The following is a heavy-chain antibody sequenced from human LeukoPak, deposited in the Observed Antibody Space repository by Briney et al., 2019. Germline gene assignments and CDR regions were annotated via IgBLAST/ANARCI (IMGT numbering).Heavy chain of an antibody. Sequence: ASETLSLTCTVSGGSISSYYWSWIRQPPGKGLEWIAYLFYSGSTDYNPSLESRVTISVDTSKNQFSLKLRSVTAADTAVYYCATVAVIRGVTYFDYWGQGTLVTVSS. CDR3: ATVAVIRGVTYFDY. J-gene: IGHJ4*02. CDR1: GGSISSYY. D-gene: IGHD3-10*01. CDR2: LFYSGST. V-gene: IGHV4-59*01.